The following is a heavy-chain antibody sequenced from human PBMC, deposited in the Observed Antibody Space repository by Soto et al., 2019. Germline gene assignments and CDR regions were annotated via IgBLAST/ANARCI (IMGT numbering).Heavy chain of an antibody. CDR3: AGAYSSSWYGGYYYYGMDV. V-gene: IGHV5-10-1*01. Sequence: PGESLKISCKGSGYSFTSYWISWVRQMPGKGLEWMGRIDPSDSYTNYSPSFQGHVTISADKSISTAYLQWSSLKASDTAMYYCAGAYSSSWYGGYYYYGMDVWGQGTTVTVSS. CDR1: GYSFTSYW. J-gene: IGHJ6*02. CDR2: IDPSDSYT. D-gene: IGHD6-13*01.